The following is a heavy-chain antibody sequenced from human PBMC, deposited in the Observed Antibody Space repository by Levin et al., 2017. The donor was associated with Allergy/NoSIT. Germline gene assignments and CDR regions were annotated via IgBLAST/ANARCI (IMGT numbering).Heavy chain of an antibody. D-gene: IGHD2-2*01. CDR3: ARGRGPAAIWYDN. CDR1: GFTFGDYA. Sequence: GGSLRLSCTVSGFTFGDYAMGWVSQAPGKGLEWVGIIRSETYGGTPEYAASVRGRFSISRDDSKNIAYLHINSLRTGDTAVYYCARGRGPAAIWYDNWGQGTLVTVSS. CDR2: IRSETYGGTP. J-gene: IGHJ4*02. V-gene: IGHV3-49*04.